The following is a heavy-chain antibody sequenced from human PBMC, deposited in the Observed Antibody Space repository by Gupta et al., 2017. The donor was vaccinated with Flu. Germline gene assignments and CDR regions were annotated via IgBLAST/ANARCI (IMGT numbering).Heavy chain of an antibody. CDR2: ISSSSSYI. D-gene: IGHD3-22*01. CDR3: ARSFAYERGAYYDY. CDR1: STYG. J-gene: IGHJ4*02. V-gene: IGHV3-21*01. Sequence: STYGMNWVRQAPGKGLEWVSSISSSSSYIYYTDSVKGRFTVSRDNARNSLYLQMGSLRAEDTAVYYCARSFAYERGAYYDYWGQGALVAVSS.